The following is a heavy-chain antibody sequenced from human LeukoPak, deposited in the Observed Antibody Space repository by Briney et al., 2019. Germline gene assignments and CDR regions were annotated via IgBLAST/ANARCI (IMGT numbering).Heavy chain of an antibody. CDR3: VGDSRCAFDI. CDR2: IGLSSSLI. D-gene: IGHD4-17*01. Sequence: PGGSLRLSCAASGFTFTTYTMNWVRQAPGKGLEWVSYIGLSSSLIKYTDSVKGRFTISRDDAKNSLDLQMNSLRAEDTAVYYCVGDSRCAFDIWDQGTMATVSS. J-gene: IGHJ3*02. V-gene: IGHV3-48*04. CDR1: GFTFTTYT.